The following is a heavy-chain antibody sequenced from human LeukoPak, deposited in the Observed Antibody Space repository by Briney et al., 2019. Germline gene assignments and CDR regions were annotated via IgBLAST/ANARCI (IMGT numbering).Heavy chain of an antibody. V-gene: IGHV4-34*01. D-gene: IGHD5-18*01. CDR2: INHSGST. Sequence: SETLSLTCAVYGGSFSGYYWSWIRQPPGKGLEWIGEINHSGSTNYNPSLKSRVTISVDTSKNQFSLKLSSVTAADTAVYYCARDYQGGYGDKTVDYWGQGTLSPSPQ. J-gene: IGHJ4*02. CDR1: GGSFSGYY. CDR3: ARDYQGGYGDKTVDY.